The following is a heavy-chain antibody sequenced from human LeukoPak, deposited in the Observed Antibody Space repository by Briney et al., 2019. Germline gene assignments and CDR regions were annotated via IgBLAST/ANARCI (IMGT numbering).Heavy chain of an antibody. CDR3: ARGLDP. CDR2: ITSDGSNK. CDR1: GFTFSSFW. V-gene: IGHV3-74*01. Sequence: GGTLSLYYAASGFTFSSFWMQRVPHAPGKGLVWVSRITSDGSNKNYADSVKGRFTISRDNAKNTLYLQMSSLRAEDTAVYYCARGLDPWGQGTLVTVSS. J-gene: IGHJ5*02.